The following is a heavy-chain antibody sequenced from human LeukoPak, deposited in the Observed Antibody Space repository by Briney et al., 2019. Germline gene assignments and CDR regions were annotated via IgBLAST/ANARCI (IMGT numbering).Heavy chain of an antibody. J-gene: IGHJ5*02. D-gene: IGHD3-10*01. V-gene: IGHV5-51*01. Sequence: GESLKISCKGSGYSFTSYWIGWVRQMPGKGLEWMGIIYPGDSDTRYSPSFQGQVTISADKSISTAYLQWSSLKASDTAMYYCARHRISDYGSGVSWCDPWGQGTLVTVSS. CDR3: ARHRISDYGSGVSWCDP. CDR2: IYPGDSDT. CDR1: GYSFTSYW.